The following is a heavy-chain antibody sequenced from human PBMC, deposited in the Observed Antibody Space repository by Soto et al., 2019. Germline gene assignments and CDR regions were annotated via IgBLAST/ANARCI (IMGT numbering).Heavy chain of an antibody. Sequence: GGSLRLSCAASGFTFTSYAMHWVRQAPGKGLEWVAVMSHDGNNKYYADSVRGRFTISRDNSKNMVFLQMNSLRAEDTAVYYCAKEGHASAHVFYYFDYWGQGSLVTVSS. CDR3: AKEGHASAHVFYYFDY. V-gene: IGHV3-30-3*01. CDR2: MSHDGNNK. CDR1: GFTFTSYA. J-gene: IGHJ4*02. D-gene: IGHD2-8*01.